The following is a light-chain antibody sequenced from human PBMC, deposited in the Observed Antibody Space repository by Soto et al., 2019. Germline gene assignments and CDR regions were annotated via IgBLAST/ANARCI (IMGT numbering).Light chain of an antibody. Sequence: QSALTQPASVSGSPGQSITISCTGTSSDVGAYDYVSWYQQHPGKAPKLMIYDVTNRPSGVSDRFSGSKSGNTASLTISGLHTEDEADYHCSSYTRSSTLVFGGGTQLTVL. V-gene: IGLV2-14*01. CDR3: SSYTRSSTLV. CDR1: SSDVGAYDY. CDR2: DVT. J-gene: IGLJ2*01.